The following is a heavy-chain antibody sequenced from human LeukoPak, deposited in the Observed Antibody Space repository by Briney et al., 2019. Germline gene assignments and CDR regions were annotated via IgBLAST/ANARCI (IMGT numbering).Heavy chain of an antibody. V-gene: IGHV1-46*01. CDR3: ARGNIVVVPAAITYWFDP. CDR2: INPSGGST. CDR1: GSTFTSYY. Sequence: ASVKVSCKASGSTFTSYYMHWVRQAPGQGLEWMGIINPSGGSTSYAQKFQGRVTMTRDTSTSTVYMELSSLRSEDTAVYYCARGNIVVVPAAITYWFDPWGQGTLVTVSS. D-gene: IGHD2-2*01. J-gene: IGHJ5*02.